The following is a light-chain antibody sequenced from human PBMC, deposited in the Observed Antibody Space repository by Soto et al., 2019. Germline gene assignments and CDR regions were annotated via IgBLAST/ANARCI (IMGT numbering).Light chain of an antibody. V-gene: IGKV3-20*01. J-gene: IGKJ2*01. Sequence: SVLTQSPGTLSLSPGERATLSCRASQTVSSIYLAWYQQKPGQAPRLLIYGASSRATGIPDRFSGSGSGTDFTLTISRLEPADFAVYYCQQYGSSQYTFGQGT. CDR2: GAS. CDR3: QQYGSSQYT. CDR1: QTVSSIY.